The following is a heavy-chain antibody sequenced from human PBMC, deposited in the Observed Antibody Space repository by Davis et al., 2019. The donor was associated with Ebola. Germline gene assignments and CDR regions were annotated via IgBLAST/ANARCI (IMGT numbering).Heavy chain of an antibody. CDR2: IYPGDSDT. J-gene: IGHJ3*02. D-gene: IGHD1-26*01. V-gene: IGHV5-51*01. Sequence: GESLKISCQGSGYSFTSYWIGWVRQMPGKGLEWMGIIYPGDSDTRYSPSFQDQVTISADKSISTAYLQWSSLKASDTAMYYCGTVYSGSYYAFDIWGQGTMVTVSS. CDR1: GYSFTSYW. CDR3: GTVYSGSYYAFDI.